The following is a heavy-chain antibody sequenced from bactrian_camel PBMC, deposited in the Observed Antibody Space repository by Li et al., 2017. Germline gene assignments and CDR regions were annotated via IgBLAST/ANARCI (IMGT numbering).Heavy chain of an antibody. CDR2: IGTGGGTV. V-gene: IGHV3S1*01. D-gene: IGHD6*01. CDR1: EYTASSGC. Sequence: HVQLVESGGGSVQVGGSLTLSCEYSEYTASSGCRTWFRQAPGKEREGVAGIGTGGGTVYYIDSVKGRFTISRDNAKNTLYLQMNSLKPEDTAMYYCAAGRSCTSSPSVYNYWGQGTQVTVS. J-gene: IGHJ4*01. CDR3: AAGRSCTSSPSVYNY.